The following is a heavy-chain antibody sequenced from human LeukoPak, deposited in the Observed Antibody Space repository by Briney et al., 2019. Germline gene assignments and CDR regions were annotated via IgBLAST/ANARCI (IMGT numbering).Heavy chain of an antibody. CDR2: IYYSGST. CDR1: GGSISSGDYY. J-gene: IGHJ3*02. Sequence: PSETLSLTCTVSGGSISSGDYYWSWIRQPPGKGLEWIGYIYYSGSTYYNPSLKSRVTISVDTSKNQFSLELSSVTAADTAVYYCARDPSAWWQRLNAFDIWGQGTMVTVSS. D-gene: IGHD2-15*01. CDR3: ARDPSAWWQRLNAFDI. V-gene: IGHV4-30-4*08.